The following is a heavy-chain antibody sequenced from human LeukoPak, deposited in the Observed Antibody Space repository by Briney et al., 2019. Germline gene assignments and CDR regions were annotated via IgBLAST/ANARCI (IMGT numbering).Heavy chain of an antibody. CDR3: AKGSGRYGSGSFSDS. J-gene: IGHJ5*01. V-gene: IGHV3-23*01. Sequence: PGGSLRLTCAASGFTFSSYAMGWVRQAPGKGLEWLSSISATGVSTYFAASVRGRFTISRDNSKNTQYLQMNSLRAEDTAVYYCAKGSGRYGSGSFSDSWGQGTLVTVSS. CDR1: GFTFSSYA. CDR2: ISATGVST. D-gene: IGHD3-10*01.